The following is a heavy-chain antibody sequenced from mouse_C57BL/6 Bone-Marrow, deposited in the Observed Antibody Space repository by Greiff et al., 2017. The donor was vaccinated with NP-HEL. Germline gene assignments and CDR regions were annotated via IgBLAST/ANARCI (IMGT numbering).Heavy chain of an antibody. CDR2: IHPTSGST. Sequence: QVQLKQPGAELVKPGASVKLSCKASGYTFTSYWMHWVKQRPGQGLEWIGMIHPTSGSTNYNEKFKSKATLTVDKSSSTAYMQLSSLTSEDSAVYYCARGLIYYYCSSPWGQGTLVTVSA. D-gene: IGHD1-1*01. J-gene: IGHJ3*01. V-gene: IGHV1-64*01. CDR3: ARGLIYYYCSSP. CDR1: GYTFTSYW.